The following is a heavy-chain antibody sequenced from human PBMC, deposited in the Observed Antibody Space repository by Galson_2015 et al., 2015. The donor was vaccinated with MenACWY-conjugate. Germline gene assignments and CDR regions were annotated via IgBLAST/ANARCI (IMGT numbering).Heavy chain of an antibody. CDR3: ARDGPSTLITEFGS. D-gene: IGHD1-14*01. J-gene: IGHJ4*02. CDR2: SNEDGSST. V-gene: IGHV3-74*01. Sequence: SLRLSCAVSGFSLSHYWMHWVRQAPGKGLVWVSRSNEDGSSTVYADSVKGRFTISRDNAKNTLHLRMNSLRAEDTGVYYCARDGPSTLITEFGSWGQAPRAPVSS. CDR1: GFSLSHYW.